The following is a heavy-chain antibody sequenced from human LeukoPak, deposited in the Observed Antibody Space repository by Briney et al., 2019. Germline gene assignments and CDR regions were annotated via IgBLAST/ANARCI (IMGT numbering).Heavy chain of an antibody. V-gene: IGHV1-8*01. CDR1: GYTFTSYD. CDR2: MNPNSGNT. Sequence: GASVKVSCKASGYTFTSYDINWVRQATGQGLEWMGWMNPNSGNTGYAQKFQGRVTMTRNTSISTAYMELSSLRSEDTAVYYCASNYYDSSGYITGYFDLWGRGTLVTVSS. J-gene: IGHJ2*01. CDR3: ASNYYDSSGYITGYFDL. D-gene: IGHD3-22*01.